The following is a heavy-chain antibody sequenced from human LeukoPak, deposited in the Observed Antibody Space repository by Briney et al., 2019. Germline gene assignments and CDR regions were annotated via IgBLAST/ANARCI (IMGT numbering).Heavy chain of an antibody. Sequence: SETLSLTCTVSGGSISSYYWSWIRQPPGKGLEWIGYIYYSGSTNYNPSLKSRVTISVDTPKNQFSLKLSSVTAADTAVYYCARGDVDTAMPDYYYYYYMDVWGKGTTVTVSS. J-gene: IGHJ6*03. D-gene: IGHD5-18*01. CDR3: ARGDVDTAMPDYYYYYYMDV. V-gene: IGHV4-59*01. CDR2: IYYSGST. CDR1: GGSISSYY.